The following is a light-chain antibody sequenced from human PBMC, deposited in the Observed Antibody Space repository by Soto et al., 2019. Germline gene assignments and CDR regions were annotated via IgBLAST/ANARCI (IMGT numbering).Light chain of an antibody. CDR3: QQYGSS. J-gene: IGKJ1*01. V-gene: IGKV3-20*01. Sequence: PGESSTLSCRATRSVSSYLAWYQQKPGQAPRLLIYDASSRPTDIPARFSGSGSGTDFTLTISRLEPEDFAVYYCQQYGSSFGQGTKVDIK. CDR1: RSVSSY. CDR2: DAS.